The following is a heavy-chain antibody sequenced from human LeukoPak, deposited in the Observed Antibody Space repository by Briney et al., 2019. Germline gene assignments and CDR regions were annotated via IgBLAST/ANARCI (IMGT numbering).Heavy chain of an antibody. CDR2: ISSSSSYI. D-gene: IGHD3-3*01. CDR1: GFTFSSYS. J-gene: IGHJ6*04. Sequence: GGSLRLSCAASGFTFSSYSMNWVSQAPGKGLEWVSSISSSSSYIYYADSVKDRFTISRDNAKNSLYLQMNSLRAEDTAVYYCARAGRDLLRYLECGPNSVVGDVWGKGTTVTVSS. CDR3: ARAGRDLLRYLECGPNSVVGDV. V-gene: IGHV3-21*01.